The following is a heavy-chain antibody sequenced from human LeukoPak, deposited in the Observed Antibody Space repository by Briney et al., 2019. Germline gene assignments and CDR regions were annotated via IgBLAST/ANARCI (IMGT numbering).Heavy chain of an antibody. CDR2: IRYDGSNK. J-gene: IGHJ4*02. Sequence: GGSLRLSCAASGFTFSSYGMHWVRQAPGKGLEWVAFIRYDGSNKYYADSVKGRFTISRDNSKNTLYLQMNSLRAEDTAVYYCAKDRPYSVYYFDYWGQGTLVTVSS. V-gene: IGHV3-30*02. CDR1: GFTFSSYG. D-gene: IGHD2-21*01. CDR3: AKDRPYSVYYFDY.